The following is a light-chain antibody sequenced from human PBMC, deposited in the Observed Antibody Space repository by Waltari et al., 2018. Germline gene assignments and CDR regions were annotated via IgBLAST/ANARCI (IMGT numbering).Light chain of an antibody. CDR3: SSYTSSSTWV. CDR2: EVS. CDR1: SSAVGGYNY. Sequence: QSALTQPASVSGSPGQSITISCTGTSSAVGGYNYVSWYQQHPGKAPKLIIYEVSKPPSGVSNRFSGSKSGNTASLTISGLQAEDEADYYCSSYTSSSTWVFGGGTKLTVL. J-gene: IGLJ3*02. V-gene: IGLV2-14*01.